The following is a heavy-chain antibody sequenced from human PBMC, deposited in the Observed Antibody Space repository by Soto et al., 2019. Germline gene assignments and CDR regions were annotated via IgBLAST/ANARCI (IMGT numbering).Heavy chain of an antibody. J-gene: IGHJ4*02. CDR2: IYYSGST. CDR3: ARPSSGIAETFDY. D-gene: IGHD6-13*01. Sequence: PSETLSLTCTVSGGSISSYYWSWIRQPPGKGLEWIGYIYYSGSTYYNPSLKSRVTISVDTSKNQFSLKLSSVTAADTAVYYCARPSSGIAETFDYWGQGTLVTVSS. CDR1: GGSISSYY. V-gene: IGHV4-59*08.